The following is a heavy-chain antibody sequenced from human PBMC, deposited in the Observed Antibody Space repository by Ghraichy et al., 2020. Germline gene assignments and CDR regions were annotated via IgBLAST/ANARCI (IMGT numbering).Heavy chain of an antibody. D-gene: IGHD3-10*01. CDR1: GYTLTELS. CDR3: TTVRRIRAKFDY. CDR2: FDPDDGET. Sequence: ASVKVSCKVSGYTLTELSIHWVRQAPGKGLEWMGGFDPDDGETFYAQKFQDRVIMTEDTSTDTAYMELSSLRSEDTAVYYCTTVRRIRAKFDYWGQGTLVTVSS. J-gene: IGHJ4*02. V-gene: IGHV1-24*01.